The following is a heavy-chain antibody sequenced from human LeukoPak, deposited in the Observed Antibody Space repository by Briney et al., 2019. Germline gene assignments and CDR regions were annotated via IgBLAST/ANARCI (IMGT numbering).Heavy chain of an antibody. J-gene: IGHJ6*03. CDR2: ISAYNGNT. V-gene: IGHV1-18*01. Sequence: ASVKVSCKPTGGTFNSYAITWVRQAPGQGLEWMGWISAYNGNTNYAQKLQGRVTMTTDTSTSTAYMELRSLRSDDTAVYYCARSTLELAHYYYYYYMDVWGKGTTVTVSS. CDR3: ARSTLELAHYYYYYYMDV. CDR1: GGTFNSYA. D-gene: IGHD1-7*01.